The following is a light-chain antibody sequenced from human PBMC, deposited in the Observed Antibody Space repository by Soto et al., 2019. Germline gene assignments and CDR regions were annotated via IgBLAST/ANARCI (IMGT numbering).Light chain of an antibody. CDR3: SSYRTGNTRQIV. Sequence: QSVLTQPASVSGSPGQSITISCTGTSSDVGSYNYVSWYQHHPGKAPKLMIYDVSNRPSGVSNRFSGSKSGNTASLSISGLQPEDEADYYCSSYRTGNTRQIVCGTGTKVTVL. CDR2: DVS. J-gene: IGLJ1*01. V-gene: IGLV2-14*03. CDR1: SSDVGSYNY.